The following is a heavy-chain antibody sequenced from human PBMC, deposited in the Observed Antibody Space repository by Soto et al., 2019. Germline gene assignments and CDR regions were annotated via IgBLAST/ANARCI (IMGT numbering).Heavy chain of an antibody. D-gene: IGHD3-10*01. CDR3: VRDRGYYGSGSYYPPED. V-gene: IGHV4-59*12. Sequence: QVQLQESGPGLVKPSETLSLTCIVSGGSISSDYWSWIRQPPGKGLGWIGYIYCRWTTKYNPSLESRVTISVDTSNSQFSLNLTSVTAADTAVYYCVRDRGYYGSGSYYPPEDWGQGTLVIVSS. CDR2: IYCRWTT. J-gene: IGHJ4*02. CDR1: GGSISSDY.